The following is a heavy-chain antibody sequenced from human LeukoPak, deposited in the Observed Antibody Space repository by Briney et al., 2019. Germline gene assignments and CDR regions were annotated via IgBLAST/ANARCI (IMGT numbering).Heavy chain of an antibody. Sequence: GGSLRLSCSASGISFDNYSVNWVRQAPGKGLEWVAVIWYDGSNKYYADSVKGRFTISRDNSKNTLYLQMNSLRAEDTAVYYCARVLTRAFGDSSGLYYWGQGTLVTVSS. CDR2: IWYDGSNK. J-gene: IGHJ4*02. D-gene: IGHD3-22*01. V-gene: IGHV3-33*08. CDR3: ARVLTRAFGDSSGLYY. CDR1: GISFDNYS.